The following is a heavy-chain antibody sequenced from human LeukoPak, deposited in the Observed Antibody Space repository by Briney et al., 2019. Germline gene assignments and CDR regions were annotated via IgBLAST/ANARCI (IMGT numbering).Heavy chain of an antibody. CDR2: IYTSGST. J-gene: IGHJ3*02. CDR1: GGSISSGSYY. Sequence: ASETLSLTCTVSGGSISSGSYYWSWIRQPAGKGLEWIGRIYTSGSTNYNPSLKSRVTISVDTSKNQFSLKLSSVTAADTAVYYCARRRGIAAAGTRAFDIWGQGTMVTVSS. D-gene: IGHD6-13*01. V-gene: IGHV4-61*02. CDR3: ARRRGIAAAGTRAFDI.